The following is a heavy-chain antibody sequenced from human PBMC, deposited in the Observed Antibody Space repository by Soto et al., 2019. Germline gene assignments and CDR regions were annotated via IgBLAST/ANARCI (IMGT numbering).Heavy chain of an antibody. CDR2: ISAYNGNT. V-gene: IGHV1-18*01. CDR3: ARVGYCISTSCYFPYYYYGMDV. Sequence: QVQLVQSGAEVKKPGASVKVSCKASGYTFTSYGISWVRQAPGQGLEWMGWISAYNGNTNYAQKLQGRVTMTTDTSTRTAYRELRSLRSDDTAVYYCARVGYCISTSCYFPYYYYGMDVWGQGTTVTVSS. J-gene: IGHJ6*02. CDR1: GYTFTSYG. D-gene: IGHD2-2*01.